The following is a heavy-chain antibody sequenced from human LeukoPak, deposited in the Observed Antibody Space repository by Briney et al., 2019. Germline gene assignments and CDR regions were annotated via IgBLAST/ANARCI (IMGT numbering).Heavy chain of an antibody. D-gene: IGHD4-17*01. CDR1: GYTFTGYY. V-gene: IGHV1-2*02. CDR2: INPNSGGT. CDR3: ARAHAPVGDYGFGY. J-gene: IGHJ4*02. Sequence: GASVKVSCKASGYTFTGYYMHWVRQAPRQGLEWMGSINPNSGGTNYAQKFQGRVTMTRDTSISTAYMELSRLRSDDTAVYYCARAHAPVGDYGFGYWGQGTLVTVSS.